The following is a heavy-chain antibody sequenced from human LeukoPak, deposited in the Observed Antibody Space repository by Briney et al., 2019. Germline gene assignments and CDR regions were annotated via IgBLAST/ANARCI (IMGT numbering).Heavy chain of an antibody. CDR1: GLTVSKNY. Sequence: GGSLRLSCAASGLTVSKNYMSWVRQAPGKGLESVSVIYSGGSTYYADSVRGRFTISRDNSKNTLYLQMNSLRVEDTAVYYCARVGGHWGQGTLVTVFS. CDR2: IYSGGST. V-gene: IGHV3-53*01. D-gene: IGHD3-10*01. CDR3: ARVGGH. J-gene: IGHJ4*02.